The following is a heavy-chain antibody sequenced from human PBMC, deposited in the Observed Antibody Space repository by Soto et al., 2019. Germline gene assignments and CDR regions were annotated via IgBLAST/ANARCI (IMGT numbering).Heavy chain of an antibody. CDR3: ARNEYTYDPYYFYY. CDR1: DSFNIRSRHF. V-gene: IGHV4-39*01. J-gene: IGHJ4*02. CDR2: IYYSGST. D-gene: IGHD3-22*01. Sequence: SETLSLTCTVCDSFNIRSRHFLGRIRQSPGKGLEWIGTIYYSGSTYYNPSLKSRVTISVDTSKNQFSLKLTSVTAADTAVYHCARNEYTYDPYYFYYWGQGTVVTVS.